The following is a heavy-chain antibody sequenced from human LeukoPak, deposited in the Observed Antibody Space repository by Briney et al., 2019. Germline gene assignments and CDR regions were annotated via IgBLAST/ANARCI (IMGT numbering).Heavy chain of an antibody. J-gene: IGHJ4*02. V-gene: IGHV3-23*01. CDR1: GFTFSSYD. CDR3: AKGGNIYCSGGSCYSGGY. CDR2: ISGSGGST. D-gene: IGHD2-15*01. Sequence: GGSLRPSCAVSGFTFSSYDMSWVRQAPGKGLEWVSGISGSGGSTYYADSVKGRFTISRENSKNTLYLQMNSLRAEDTAVYYCAKGGNIYCSGGSCYSGGYWGQGTLVTVSS.